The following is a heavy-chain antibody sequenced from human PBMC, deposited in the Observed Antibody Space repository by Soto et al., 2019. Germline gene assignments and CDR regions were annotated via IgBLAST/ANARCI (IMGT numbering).Heavy chain of an antibody. CDR3: ARQLPDYSENWFDP. Sequence: SVKVSCKASGCTFSSYAIGWVRQAPGQGLEWMGGIIPIFGTANYAQKFQGRVTITADESTSTAYMELSSLRSEDTAVYYCARQLPDYSENWFDPRGQGTLVTLSS. J-gene: IGHJ5*02. CDR1: GCTFSSYA. D-gene: IGHD4-4*01. CDR2: IIPIFGTA. V-gene: IGHV1-69*13.